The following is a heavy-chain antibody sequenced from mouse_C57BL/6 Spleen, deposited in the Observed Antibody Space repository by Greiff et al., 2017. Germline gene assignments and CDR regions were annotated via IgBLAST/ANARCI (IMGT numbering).Heavy chain of an antibody. CDR1: GYTFTSYW. J-gene: IGHJ1*03. V-gene: IGHV1-69*01. CDR2: IDPSDSST. D-gene: IGHD3-3*01. CDR3: ARAGTGWYFDV. Sequence: QVHVKQPGAELVMPGASVKLSCKASGYTFTSYWMHWVKQRPGQGLEWIGEIDPSDSSTNYNQKFKGKSTLTVDKSSSTAYMQLSSLTSEDSAVYYCARAGTGWYFDVWGTGTTVTVSS.